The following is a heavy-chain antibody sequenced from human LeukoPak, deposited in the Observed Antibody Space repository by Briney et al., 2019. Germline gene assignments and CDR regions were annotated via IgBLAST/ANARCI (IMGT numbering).Heavy chain of an antibody. D-gene: IGHD3-22*01. CDR1: GYRFTNYW. Sequence: GESLKISCKGSGYRFTNYWIGWVRRMPGGGLEWMGILYPGDFDTRYSPSFQGQVTISADKSISTAFLQWSSLKASDTAMYYCARGTYYERSGYLVWFDHWGQGTPVTVSS. CDR3: ARGTYYERSGYLVWFDH. V-gene: IGHV5-51*01. CDR2: LYPGDFDT. J-gene: IGHJ5*02.